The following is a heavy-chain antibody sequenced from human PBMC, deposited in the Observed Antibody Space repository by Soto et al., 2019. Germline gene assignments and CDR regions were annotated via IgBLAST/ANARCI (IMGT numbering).Heavy chain of an antibody. Sequence: QVQLVESGGGVVQPGRSLRLSCAASGFTFSSYGMHWVRQAPGKGLEWVAVIWYDGSNKYYADSVKGRFTISRDNSKNTLYLQMNSLRAEDTAVYYCARDLDSSSSLVNYWGQGTLVTVSS. CDR3: ARDLDSSSSLVNY. CDR1: GFTFSSYG. J-gene: IGHJ4*02. D-gene: IGHD6-6*01. CDR2: IWYDGSNK. V-gene: IGHV3-33*01.